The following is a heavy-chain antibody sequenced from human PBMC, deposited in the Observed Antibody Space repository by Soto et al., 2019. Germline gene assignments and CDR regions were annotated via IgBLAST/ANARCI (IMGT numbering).Heavy chain of an antibody. CDR2: ISAYNGNT. CDR3: ARGDWNQLESWFRHESVEYHFDY. V-gene: IGHV1-18*04. J-gene: IGHJ4*02. Sequence: ASVKVSCKASGYTFTSYGISWVRQAPGQGLEWMGWISAYNGNTNYAQKLQGRVTMTTDTSTSTAYMELRSLRSDDTAVYYCARGDWNQLESWFRHESVEYHFDYWGQGTLVTVSS. CDR1: GYTFTSYG. D-gene: IGHD1-1*01.